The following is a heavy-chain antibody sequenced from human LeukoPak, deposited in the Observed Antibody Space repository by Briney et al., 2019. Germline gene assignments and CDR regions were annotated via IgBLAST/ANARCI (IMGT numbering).Heavy chain of an antibody. Sequence: SVKVSCKASGGTFSSYAISWVRQPPGQGLEWMGGIIPIFGTANYAQKFQDRVTITADESTSTAYMELSSLRSEDTAVYYCARGDLKAPDHGLRYFDWLPYYFDYWGQGTLVTVSS. CDR3: ARGDLKAPDHGLRYFDWLPYYFDY. J-gene: IGHJ4*02. D-gene: IGHD3-9*01. CDR1: GGTFSSYA. V-gene: IGHV1-69*13. CDR2: IIPIFGTA.